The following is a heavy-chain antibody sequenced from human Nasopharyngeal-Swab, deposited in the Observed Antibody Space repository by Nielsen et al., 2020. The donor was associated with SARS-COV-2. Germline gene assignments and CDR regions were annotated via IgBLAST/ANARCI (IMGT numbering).Heavy chain of an antibody. CDR1: GGSTSSYY. CDR2: IYYSGST. V-gene: IGHV4-59*01. CDR3: ARANIPEITIFGVVRRTGMDV. Sequence: SETLSLTCTVSGGSTSSYYWSWIRQPPGKGLEWIGYIYYSGSTNYNPSLKSRVTISVDTSKNQFPLKLSSVTAADTAVYYCARANIPEITIFGVVRRTGMDVWGQGTTVTVSS. J-gene: IGHJ6*02. D-gene: IGHD3-3*01.